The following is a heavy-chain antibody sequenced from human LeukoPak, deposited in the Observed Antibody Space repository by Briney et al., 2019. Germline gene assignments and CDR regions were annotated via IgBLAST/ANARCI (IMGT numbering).Heavy chain of an antibody. CDR2: ISSSGSTI. CDR3: AKDGCGGDCYSDY. D-gene: IGHD2-21*02. Sequence: PGGSLRLSCAASGFTFSDYYMSWLRQAPGKGLEWVSYISSSGSTICYADSVKGRFTISRDNAKNSLYLQMNSLRAEDTAVYYCAKDGCGGDCYSDYWGQGTLVTVSS. CDR1: GFTFSDYY. J-gene: IGHJ4*02. V-gene: IGHV3-11*04.